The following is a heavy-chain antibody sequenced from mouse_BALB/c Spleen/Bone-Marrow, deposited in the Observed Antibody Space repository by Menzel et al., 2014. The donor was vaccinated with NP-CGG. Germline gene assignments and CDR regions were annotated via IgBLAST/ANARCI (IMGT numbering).Heavy chain of an antibody. V-gene: IGHV1S34*01. D-gene: IGHD2-4*01. CDR2: ISCYNGAT. CDR1: GYSFTGYY. CDR3: ASPIYYDSWFAY. J-gene: IGHJ3*01. Sequence: LVKTGASVKISCKASGYSFTGYYIHWVKQSHGKSFEWIGYISCYNGATSYNQKFKGKATFTVDTSSSTAYVQFNSLTSEDSAVYYCASPIYYDSWFAYWGQGTLVTVSA.